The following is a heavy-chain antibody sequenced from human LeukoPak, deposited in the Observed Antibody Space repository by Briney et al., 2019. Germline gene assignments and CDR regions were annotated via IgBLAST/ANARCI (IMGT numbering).Heavy chain of an antibody. CDR1: GGTFSSYA. D-gene: IGHD3-9*01. Sequence: APVKVSCKASGGTFSSYAISWVRQAPGQGLEWMGGIIPIFGTANYAQKFQGRVTITADESTSTAHMELSSLRSEDTAVYYCARDSTYYDILTGYYNRNPSDYWGQGTLVTVSS. V-gene: IGHV1-69*13. CDR3: ARDSTYYDILTGYYNRNPSDY. J-gene: IGHJ4*02. CDR2: IIPIFGTA.